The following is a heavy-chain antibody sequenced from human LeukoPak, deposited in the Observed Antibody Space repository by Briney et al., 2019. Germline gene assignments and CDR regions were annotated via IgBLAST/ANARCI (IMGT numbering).Heavy chain of an antibody. CDR2: ISYSGHT. CDR1: GGSISSSSYF. D-gene: IGHD6-19*01. CDR3: ARVQWLVKRVQFDW. Sequence: SETLSLTCTVSGGSISSSSYFWGWVRQPPGKGLEWLGSISYSGHTYYNPSLKSRVTISLDTSKNQFSLNLRSVTAADTAVFYCARVQWLVKRVQFDWWGQGTLVTVSS. V-gene: IGHV4-39*01. J-gene: IGHJ4*02.